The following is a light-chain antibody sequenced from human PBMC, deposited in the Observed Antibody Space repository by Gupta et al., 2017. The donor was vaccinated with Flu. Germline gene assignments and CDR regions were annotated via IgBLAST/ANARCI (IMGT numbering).Light chain of an antibody. Sequence: DIQMTQSPSSLSASVGDRVTITCRASQSISDLFAWYQQKPGTPPKLLIYRASNLQSGVLSRFSGSGSGTDFTLTITILQPDDFAAYYCQQYKTFPWTFGPGTKVEIK. CDR1: QSISDL. CDR3: QQYKTFPWT. J-gene: IGKJ1*01. V-gene: IGKV1-5*03. CDR2: RAS.